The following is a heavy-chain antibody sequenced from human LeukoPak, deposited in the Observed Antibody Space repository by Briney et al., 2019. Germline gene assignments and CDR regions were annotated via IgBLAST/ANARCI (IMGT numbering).Heavy chain of an antibody. CDR2: IWHDGSNK. Sequence: PGGSLRLSCAASGFTFSSYGIHWVRQAPATGLEWVAVIWHDGSNKYYADSVKGRFTISRDNSTNTLSIQMNSLRAEDTAVYYCAKAAGYSSGLPFEYWGQGTLVTVSS. V-gene: IGHV3-33*06. CDR3: AKAAGYSSGLPFEY. CDR1: GFTFSSYG. J-gene: IGHJ4*02. D-gene: IGHD6-19*01.